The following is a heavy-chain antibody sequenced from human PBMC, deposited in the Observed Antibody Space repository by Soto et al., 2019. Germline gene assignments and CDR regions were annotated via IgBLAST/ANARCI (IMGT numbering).Heavy chain of an antibody. CDR1: GGSISSSSYY. V-gene: IGHV4-39*01. CDR3: ARHIVVVTAVCFDY. D-gene: IGHD2-21*02. CDR2: IYYSGST. J-gene: IGHJ4*02. Sequence: SETLSLTCTVSGGSISSSSYYCGWIRQPPGKGLEWIGSIYYSGSTYYNPSLKSRVTISVDTSKNQFSLKLSSVTAADTAVYYCARHIVVVTAVCFDYWGQGTLVTVSS.